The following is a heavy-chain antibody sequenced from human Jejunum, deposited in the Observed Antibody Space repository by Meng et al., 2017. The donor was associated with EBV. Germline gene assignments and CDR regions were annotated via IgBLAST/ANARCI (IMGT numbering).Heavy chain of an antibody. V-gene: IGHV1-69-2*01. J-gene: IGHJ4*01. CDR2: VDPEDGET. CDR1: GNMFTDYY. Sequence: GQLVRAGVEGKKPGATVKISFKVSGNMFTDYYIHWVQQAPGKGLEWMGLVDPEDGETMYAEKFQGRVTITADTSTDTAYMELSSLRSEDTAVYYCATGHYNWKYPDYWGHGTLVTVSS. D-gene: IGHD1-7*01. CDR3: ATGHYNWKYPDY.